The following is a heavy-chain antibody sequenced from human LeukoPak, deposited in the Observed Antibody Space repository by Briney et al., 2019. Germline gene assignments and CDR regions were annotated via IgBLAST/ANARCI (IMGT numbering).Heavy chain of an antibody. Sequence: ASVKVSCKASGYTFTSYDINWVRQATGQGLEWMGWMNPNSGNTGYAQKFQGRVTMTRNTSISTAYMELSCLRSEDTAVYYCATRYCSSTSCPDYWGQGTLVTVSS. D-gene: IGHD2-2*01. CDR3: ATRYCSSTSCPDY. J-gene: IGHJ4*02. CDR2: MNPNSGNT. CDR1: GYTFTSYD. V-gene: IGHV1-8*01.